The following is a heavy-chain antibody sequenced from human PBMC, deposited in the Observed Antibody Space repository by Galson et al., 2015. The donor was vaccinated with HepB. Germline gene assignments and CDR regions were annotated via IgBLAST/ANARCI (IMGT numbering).Heavy chain of an antibody. CDR2: FRSKADGGTT. CDR3: TTGPEKSWSGDFDY. J-gene: IGHJ4*02. D-gene: IGHD3-3*01. Sequence: SLRLSCAASGFTFTDAWMSWVRQAPGKGLEWVGRFRSKADGGTTDYAAPVKGRFTISRGDSKSMVYLQMNSLKIEDTAVYYCTTGPEKSWSGDFDYWGQGTLVTVSP. CDR1: GFTFTDAW. V-gene: IGHV3-15*01.